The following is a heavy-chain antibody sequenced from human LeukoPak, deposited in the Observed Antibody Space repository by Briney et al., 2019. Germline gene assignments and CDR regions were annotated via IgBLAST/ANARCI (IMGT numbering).Heavy chain of an antibody. D-gene: IGHD2-2*01. CDR2: ISGGGGST. J-gene: IGHJ5*02. CDR3: ARGGYCSSTSCYVGWFDP. V-gene: IGHV3-23*01. CDR1: GFTFSSYV. Sequence: GRSLRLSCAASGFTFSSYVMNWVRQAPGKGLEWVSVISGGGGSTYYADSVKGRFTISRDNSKNTLFLRMNSLRAEDTAVYYCARGGYCSSTSCYVGWFDPWGQGTLVTVSS.